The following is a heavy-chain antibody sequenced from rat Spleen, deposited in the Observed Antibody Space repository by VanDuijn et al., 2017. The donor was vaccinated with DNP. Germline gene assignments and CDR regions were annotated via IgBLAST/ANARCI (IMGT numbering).Heavy chain of an antibody. V-gene: IGHV3-1*01. CDR2: ISYSGYT. CDR3: ARSRGDYSSYIPFDY. J-gene: IGHJ2*01. D-gene: IGHD1-2*01. CDR1: GYSITANY. Sequence: EVQLQESGPGLVKPSQSLSLTCSVTGYSITANYWAWIRKFPGNKMEWMGYISYSGYTGYNPSLKSRISITRDTSKNQFFLQLNSVATEDTATYYCARSRGDYSSYIPFDYWGQGVMVTVSS.